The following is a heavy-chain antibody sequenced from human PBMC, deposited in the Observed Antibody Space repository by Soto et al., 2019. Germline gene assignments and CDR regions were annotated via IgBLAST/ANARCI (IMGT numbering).Heavy chain of an antibody. D-gene: IGHD6-13*01. CDR2: ISGAGDRT. V-gene: IGHV3-23*01. CDR3: AKATRGPLSSRSSDANHFDS. CDR1: GFSFSGYA. Sequence: EAQLLESGGSLVQPGGSLRLSCAASGFSFSGYAMNWVRQARGKGLEWVSIISGAGDRTYYADSVKGRFTISRDNSKNTLYLQMNSLRAEDTAVYHCAKATRGPLSSRSSDANHFDSWGLGTLVAVSS. J-gene: IGHJ4*02.